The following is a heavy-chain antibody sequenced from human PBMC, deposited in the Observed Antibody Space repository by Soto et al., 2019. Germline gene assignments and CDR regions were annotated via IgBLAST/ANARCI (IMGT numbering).Heavy chain of an antibody. V-gene: IGHV1-46*03. CDR3: ARTGNYDILTGNYYYYYYMDV. D-gene: IGHD3-9*01. Sequence: ASVKVSCKASGYTFTSYYMHWVRQAPGQGLEWMGIINPSGGSTSYAQKFQGRVTMTRDTSTSTVYIELSSLRSEDTAVYYCARTGNYDILTGNYYYYYYMDVWGQGTTVTVSS. CDR2: INPSGGST. J-gene: IGHJ6*03. CDR1: GYTFTSYY.